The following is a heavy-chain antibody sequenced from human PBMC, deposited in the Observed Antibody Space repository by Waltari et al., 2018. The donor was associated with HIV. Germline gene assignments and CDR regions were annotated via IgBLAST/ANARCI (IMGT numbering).Heavy chain of an antibody. CDR3: ARGGGAAAGTVDY. J-gene: IGHJ4*02. CDR1: GFTFISYW. V-gene: IGHV3-7*01. Sequence: EVQLVESGGGLVQPGGSLRLSCAASGFTFISYWMSWVRQAPGKGRGWGANIRPDGNDKYYVDSVKGRFTISRDNVKNSLYLQMNTLRAEDTAVYYCARGGGAAAGTVDYWGQGTLVTVSS. CDR2: IRPDGNDK. D-gene: IGHD6-13*01.